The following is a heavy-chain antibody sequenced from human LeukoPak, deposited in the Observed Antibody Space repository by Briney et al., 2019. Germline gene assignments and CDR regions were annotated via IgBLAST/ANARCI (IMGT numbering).Heavy chain of an antibody. CDR2: IYYSGST. J-gene: IGHJ4*02. CDR3: ARDGGVVGALTYFDY. CDR1: GGSISSYY. V-gene: IGHV4-59*12. D-gene: IGHD1-26*01. Sequence: SETLSLTCTVSGGSISSYYWSWIRQPPGKGLEWIGYIYYSGSTNYNPSLKSRVTISVDTSKNQFSLKLSSVTAADTAVYYCARDGGVVGALTYFDYWGQGTLVTVSS.